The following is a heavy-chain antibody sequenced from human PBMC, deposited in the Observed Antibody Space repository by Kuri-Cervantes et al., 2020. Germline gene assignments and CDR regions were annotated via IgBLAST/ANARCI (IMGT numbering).Heavy chain of an antibody. CDR3: ARDWGSSCPFFY. V-gene: IGHV3-30-3*01. CDR2: ISYDGSNK. Sequence: GGSLRLSCAASGFTFDDYAMHWVRQAPGKGLEWVAVISYDGSNKYYVDSVKGRFTISRDNSKNTLYLQMNSLRAEDTAVYYCARDWGSSCPFFYWGQGTLVTFSS. D-gene: IGHD6-13*01. CDR1: GFTFDDYA. J-gene: IGHJ4*02.